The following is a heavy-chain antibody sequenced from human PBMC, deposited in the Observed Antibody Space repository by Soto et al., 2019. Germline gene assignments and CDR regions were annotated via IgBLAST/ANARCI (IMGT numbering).Heavy chain of an antibody. D-gene: IGHD6-13*01. CDR3: AKGSSWYGNWFDP. J-gene: IGHJ5*02. CDR2: ISYDGSNK. Sequence: LRLSCAASGFTFSSYGMHWVRQAPGKGLEWVAVISYDGSNKYYADSVKGRFTISRDNSKNTLYLQMNSLRAEDTAVYYCAKGSSWYGNWFDPWGQGTLVTVSS. V-gene: IGHV3-30*18. CDR1: GFTFSSYG.